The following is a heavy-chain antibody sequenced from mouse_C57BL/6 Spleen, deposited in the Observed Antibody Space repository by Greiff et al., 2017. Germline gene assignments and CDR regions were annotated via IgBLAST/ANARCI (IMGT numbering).Heavy chain of an antibody. D-gene: IGHD2-12*01. CDR3: ARACYDGQTWFAD. J-gene: IGHJ3*01. Sequence: QVQLQQPGAELVMPGASVKLSCKASGYTFTSYWMHWVKQRPGQGLEWIGEIDPSDSYTKYNQKFKGKSTLTVDKSSSTAYMQLSSLTSEDSAVYYCARACYDGQTWFADWGQGTLVTVSA. V-gene: IGHV1-69*01. CDR2: IDPSDSYT. CDR1: GYTFTSYW.